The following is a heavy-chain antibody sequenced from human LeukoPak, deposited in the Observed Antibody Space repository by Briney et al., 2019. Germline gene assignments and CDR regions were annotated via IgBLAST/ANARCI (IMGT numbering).Heavy chain of an antibody. CDR1: GGSISSGGYY. J-gene: IGHJ4*02. CDR2: INHSGST. CDR3: ARTQSGSYYMGYFDF. V-gene: IGHV4-61*08. D-gene: IGHD1-26*01. Sequence: PSQTLSLTCTVSGGSISSGGYYWSWIRQPPGKGLEWIGEINHSGSTNYNPSLKSRVTISVDTSKNQFSLKLSSVTAADTAVYYCARTQSGSYYMGYFDFWGQGTLVTVSS.